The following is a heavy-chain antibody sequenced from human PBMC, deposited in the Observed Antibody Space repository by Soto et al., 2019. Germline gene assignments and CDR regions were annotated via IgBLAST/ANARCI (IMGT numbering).Heavy chain of an antibody. Sequence: ASVKVSCKASGYTFTSYGISWVRQAPGQGLEWMGWISAYNGNTNYAQKLQGRVTMTTDTSTSTAYMELRSLRSDDTAVYYCARDRYYYDSSGSYNWFDPWGQGTLVTSPQ. V-gene: IGHV1-18*01. CDR1: GYTFTSYG. CDR2: ISAYNGNT. D-gene: IGHD3-22*01. J-gene: IGHJ5*02. CDR3: ARDRYYYDSSGSYNWFDP.